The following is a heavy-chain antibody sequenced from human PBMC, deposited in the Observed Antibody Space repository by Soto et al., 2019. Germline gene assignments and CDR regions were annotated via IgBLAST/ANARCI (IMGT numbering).Heavy chain of an antibody. CDR3: ARYRISGSWSKFDY. Sequence: QVLLQESGPGLMKPSQTLSLTCTVSGLTISSASYYWSWIRQHPGKGLEWVGNIYYNGSTYYSPSCRSRVTLWVDTSKNQFALRLASVTAADTSVYDCARYRISGSWSKFDYWGQGTLVTVSS. D-gene: IGHD6-13*01. J-gene: IGHJ4*02. V-gene: IGHV4-31*03. CDR1: GLTISSASYY. CDR2: IYYNGST.